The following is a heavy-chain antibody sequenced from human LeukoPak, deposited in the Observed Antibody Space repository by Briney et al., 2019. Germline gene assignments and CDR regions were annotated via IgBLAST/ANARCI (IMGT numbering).Heavy chain of an antibody. CDR1: GFTFSSLW. J-gene: IGHJ6*03. CDR2: INQDGGTT. Sequence: GGSLRLSCAASGFTFSSLWMSWVRQAPGRGPEWVANINQDGGTTYYVASVKGRFTISRDNAKNSLGLQMSSLRAEETAVYYCTKDRQGPNQYHMDVWGKGTTVTVSS. V-gene: IGHV3-7*01. CDR3: TKDRQGPNQYHMDV.